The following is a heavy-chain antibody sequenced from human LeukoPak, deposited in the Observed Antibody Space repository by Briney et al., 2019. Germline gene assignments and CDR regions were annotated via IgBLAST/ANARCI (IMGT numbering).Heavy chain of an antibody. CDR3: ARDLNSSGWYFSGLYYYYYGMDV. J-gene: IGHJ6*02. CDR1: GYTFTSYG. CDR2: ISAYNGNT. V-gene: IGHV1-18*01. Sequence: ASVKVSCKASGYTFTSYGISWVRQAPGQGLEWMGWISAYNGNTNYAQKLQGRVTMTTDASTSTAYMELRSLRSDDTAVYYCARDLNSSGWYFSGLYYYYYGMDVWGQGTTVTVSS. D-gene: IGHD6-19*01.